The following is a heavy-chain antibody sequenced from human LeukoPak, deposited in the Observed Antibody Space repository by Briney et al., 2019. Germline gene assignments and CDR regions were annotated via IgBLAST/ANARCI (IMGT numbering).Heavy chain of an antibody. CDR2: IYHTGST. CDR1: VASISSGTYS. J-gene: IGHJ5*02. D-gene: IGHD3-10*01. V-gene: IGHV4-30-2*01. CDR3: ARGDGSGSGRWFDP. Sequence: PSQSLSLTCTVSVASISSGTYSWSWIRQPPGEGLEWIGYIYHTGSTYYNPSLKGRVTISVDRSKNQFSLNLNFVTAADTALYYCARGDGSGSGRWFDPWGQGTLITVSS.